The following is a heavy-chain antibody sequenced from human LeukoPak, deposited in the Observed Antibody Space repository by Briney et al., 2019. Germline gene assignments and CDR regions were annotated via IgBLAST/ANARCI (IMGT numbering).Heavy chain of an antibody. CDR2: ISGSGGST. D-gene: IGHD4-17*01. V-gene: IGHV3-23*01. J-gene: IGHJ4*02. Sequence: GGSLRLSCAASGFTFSSYAMSWVRQAPGKGLEWVSAISGSGGSTYYADSVKGRFTISRDNSKNTLYLQMNSLRAEDTAVYYCARVSPNTVTTLQYSDYWGQGTLVTVSS. CDR1: GFTFSSYA. CDR3: ARVSPNTVTTLQYSDY.